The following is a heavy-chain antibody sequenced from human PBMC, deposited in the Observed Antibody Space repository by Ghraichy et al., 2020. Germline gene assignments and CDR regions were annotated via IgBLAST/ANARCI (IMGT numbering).Heavy chain of an antibody. D-gene: IGHD3-9*01. Sequence: GGSLRLSCAASGFTFSSYAMSWVRQAPGKGLEWVSAISGSGGSTYYADSVKGRFTISRDNSKNTLYLQMNSLRAEDTAVYYCAKWGDDILTGYYDRVWGLNYYGMDVWGQGTTVTVSS. CDR1: GFTFSSYA. V-gene: IGHV3-23*01. J-gene: IGHJ6*02. CDR3: AKWGDDILTGYYDRVWGLNYYGMDV. CDR2: ISGSGGST.